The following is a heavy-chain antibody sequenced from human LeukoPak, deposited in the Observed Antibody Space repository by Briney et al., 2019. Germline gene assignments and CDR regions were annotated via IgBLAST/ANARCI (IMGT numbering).Heavy chain of an antibody. V-gene: IGHV4-61*08. J-gene: IGHJ5*02. CDR2: VYYSGST. CDR1: GGSISSGGYS. CDR3: ARVASDGYGFSYFDP. Sequence: PSETLSLTCAVSGGSISSGGYSWSWIRQPPGKGLEWIGYVYYSGSTNYNPSVQSRVTISVDTSKNQFSLKLNSVTAADTAVYYCARVASDGYGFSYFDPWGQGTQVTVSS. D-gene: IGHD5-18*01.